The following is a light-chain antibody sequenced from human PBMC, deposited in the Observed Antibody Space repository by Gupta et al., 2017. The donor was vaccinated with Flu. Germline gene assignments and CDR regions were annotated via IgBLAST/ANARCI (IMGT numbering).Light chain of an antibody. J-gene: IGLJ3*02. V-gene: IGLV2-14*01. CDR1: SSDVGGYNY. Sequence: SITISCTGTSSDVGGYNYVSWYQHHPGKAPKLMIYEVIKRPAGVSNRFSGSKSGNTASLTISGRQEEDEADYYCSSDTSSNSLEFGGGTKLTVL. CDR2: EVI. CDR3: SSDTSSNSLE.